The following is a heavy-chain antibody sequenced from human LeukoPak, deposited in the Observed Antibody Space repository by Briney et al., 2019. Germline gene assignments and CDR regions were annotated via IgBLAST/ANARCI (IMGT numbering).Heavy chain of an antibody. Sequence: ASVKVSCKASGGTFSSYAISWVRQAPGQGLEWMGGIIPIFGTANYAQKFQGRVTITADESTSTAYMELRSLRSDDTAVYYCARTGGELPYFDYWGQGTLVTVSS. V-gene: IGHV1-69*01. CDR1: GGTFSSYA. J-gene: IGHJ4*02. CDR2: IIPIFGTA. D-gene: IGHD1-26*01. CDR3: ARTGGELPYFDY.